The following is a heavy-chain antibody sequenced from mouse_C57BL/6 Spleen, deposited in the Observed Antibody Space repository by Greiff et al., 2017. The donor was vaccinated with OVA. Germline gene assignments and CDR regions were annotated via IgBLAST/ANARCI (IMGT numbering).Heavy chain of an antibody. D-gene: IGHD1-1*01. CDR2: IDPSDSYT. CDR1: GYTFTSYW. V-gene: IGHV1-69*01. CDR3: ARWYYGSSYVGYYFDY. Sequence: VQLQQPGAELVMPGASVKLSCKASGYTFTSYWMHWVKQRPGQGLEWIGEIDPSDSYTNYNQKFKGKSTLTVDKSSSTAYMQLSSLTSEDSAVYYCARWYYGSSYVGYYFDYWGQGTTLTVSS. J-gene: IGHJ2*01.